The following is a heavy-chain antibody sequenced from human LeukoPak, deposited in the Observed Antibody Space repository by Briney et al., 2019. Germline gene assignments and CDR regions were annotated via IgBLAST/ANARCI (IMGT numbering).Heavy chain of an antibody. CDR1: GFTFSSYG. J-gene: IGHJ4*02. D-gene: IGHD6-13*01. CDR3: ASRPTMWQQLVPVPDY. V-gene: IGHV3-30*02. Sequence: PGGSLRLSCAASGFTFSSYGMHWVRQAPGKGLEWVAFIRYDGSNKYYADSVKGRFTISRDNSKNTLYLQMNSLRAEDTAVYYCASRPTMWQQLVPVPDYWGQGTLVTVSS. CDR2: IRYDGSNK.